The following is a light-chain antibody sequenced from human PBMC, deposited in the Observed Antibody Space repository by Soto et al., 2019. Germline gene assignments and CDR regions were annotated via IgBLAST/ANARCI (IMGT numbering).Light chain of an antibody. Sequence: DIQMTQSPSTLSASVGDRVTITCRASQSISSWLAWYQQKPGKAPKLLIYKASSLESGVPSRFSGSGSGTEFTLTISSLQLDDFATYYCQQYNSYSITFGPGTKVDIK. CDR3: QQYNSYSIT. CDR2: KAS. V-gene: IGKV1-5*03. J-gene: IGKJ3*01. CDR1: QSISSW.